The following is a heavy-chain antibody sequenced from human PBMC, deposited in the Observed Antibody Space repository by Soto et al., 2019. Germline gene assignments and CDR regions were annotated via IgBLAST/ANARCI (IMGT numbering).Heavy chain of an antibody. CDR3: ARVRYYVSVIYLPQHYSMDF. CDR2: INHSGST. Sequence: SETLSLTCAVYGGSFSGYYWSWIRQPPGKGLEWIGEINHSGSTNYNPSLKSRVTISVDTSKNQFSLKLSSVTAADTAVYYCARVRYYVSVIYLPQHYSMDFRGTGIMVTVFS. V-gene: IGHV4-34*01. J-gene: IGHJ6*03. CDR1: GGSFSGYY. D-gene: IGHD3-10*02.